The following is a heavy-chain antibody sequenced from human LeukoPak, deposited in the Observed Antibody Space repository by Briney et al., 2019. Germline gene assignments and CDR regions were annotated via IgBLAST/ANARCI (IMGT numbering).Heavy chain of an antibody. J-gene: IGHJ3*02. D-gene: IGHD2-21*01. CDR3: ARDPPRSATIWAFDI. CDR2: TSSYNGQT. CDR1: GYTFTNYG. V-gene: IGHV1-18*03. Sequence: GDSVKVSCKAFGYTFTNYGITWVRQAPGQGLEWMGWTSSYNGQTNYIRKYQGRVAMSADPSTNTAYMESRSLRSDDMAVYYCARDPPRSATIWAFDIWGQGTMVTVSS.